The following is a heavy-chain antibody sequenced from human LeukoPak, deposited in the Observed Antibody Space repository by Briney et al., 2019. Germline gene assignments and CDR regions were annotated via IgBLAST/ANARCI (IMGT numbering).Heavy chain of an antibody. CDR1: GVSFNSHA. Sequence: SVKVSCKASGVSFNSHAISWVRQAPGQGLEWMGGIIPIFGTANYAQKFQGRVTITADKSTNTAYMELSSLRSEDTAVYYCARSQPLAYFDLWGRGTLVTVSS. V-gene: IGHV1-69*06. CDR2: IIPIFGTA. J-gene: IGHJ2*01. CDR3: ARSQPLAYFDL.